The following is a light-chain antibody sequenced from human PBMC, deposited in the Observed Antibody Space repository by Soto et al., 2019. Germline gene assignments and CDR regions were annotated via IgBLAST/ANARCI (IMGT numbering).Light chain of an antibody. J-gene: IGKJ1*01. Sequence: EIVMTQSPATLSVSAGDSATLSCRASQSVSNNLAWYHQKPGQAPRVLIYGASIRATGVPARLSGSGSGTEFTLTISGLQSEDFALFYCQQYNNWPLTFGQGTKVDIK. V-gene: IGKV3-15*01. CDR2: GAS. CDR3: QQYNNWPLT. CDR1: QSVSNN.